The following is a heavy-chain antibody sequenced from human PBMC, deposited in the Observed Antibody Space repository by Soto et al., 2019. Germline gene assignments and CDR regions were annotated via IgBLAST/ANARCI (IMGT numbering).Heavy chain of an antibody. D-gene: IGHD6-13*01. J-gene: IGHJ4*02. Sequence: EVQLVESGGGLVQPGGSLRLSCAASGVTVSDNHMSWVRQAPGKGLEWVSVIYSGGTTKYADSVKGRFTISRDNSKNTLYLQMNSLRAEDTAVYYCARVRSWRDYWGQGTLVTVSS. CDR2: IYSGGTT. V-gene: IGHV3-66*01. CDR3: ARVRSWRDY. CDR1: GVTVSDNH.